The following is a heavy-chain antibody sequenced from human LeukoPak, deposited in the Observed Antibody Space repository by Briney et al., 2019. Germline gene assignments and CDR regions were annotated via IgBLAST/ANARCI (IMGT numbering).Heavy chain of an antibody. J-gene: IGHJ3*02. CDR2: IVVGSGNT. CDR3: AAASEIVVVTADDFDT. CDR1: GFTFTSSA. V-gene: IGHV1-58*02. Sequence: ASVKVSCKASGFTFTSSAMQWVRQARGQRLEWIGWIVVGSGNTNYAQKFQERVTITRDMSTSTAYMELSSLRSEDTAVYYCAAASEIVVVTADDFDTWGQGTMVTVSS. D-gene: IGHD2-21*02.